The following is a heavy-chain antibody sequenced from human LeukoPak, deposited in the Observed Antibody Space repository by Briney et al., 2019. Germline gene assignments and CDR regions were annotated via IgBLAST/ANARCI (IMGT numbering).Heavy chain of an antibody. CDR1: GGTFSSYA. D-gene: IGHD3-10*01. CDR3: ARAMVRGAEDYYYGMDV. CDR2: IIPIFGTA. Sequence: ASVKVSCKASGGTFSSYAISWVRQAPGQGLEWMGGIIPIFGTANYAQKFQGRVTITADESTSTAYMELSSLRSEDTAVYYCARAMVRGAEDYYYGMDVWGKGTTVTVSS. V-gene: IGHV1-69*01. J-gene: IGHJ6*04.